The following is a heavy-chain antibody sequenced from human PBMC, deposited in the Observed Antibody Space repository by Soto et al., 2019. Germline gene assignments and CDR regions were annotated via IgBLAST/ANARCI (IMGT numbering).Heavy chain of an antibody. D-gene: IGHD4-17*01. Sequence: ASVKVSCKASGYTFTSYGISWVRQAPGQGLEWMGWISAYNGNTNYAQKLQGRVTMTTDTSTSTAYMELRSLRSDDTAVYYCARDPNDYGGNGPPRTYYYSMDVWGQGTTVTVSS. CDR1: GYTFTSYG. CDR3: ARDPNDYGGNGPPRTYYYSMDV. J-gene: IGHJ6*02. V-gene: IGHV1-18*01. CDR2: ISAYNGNT.